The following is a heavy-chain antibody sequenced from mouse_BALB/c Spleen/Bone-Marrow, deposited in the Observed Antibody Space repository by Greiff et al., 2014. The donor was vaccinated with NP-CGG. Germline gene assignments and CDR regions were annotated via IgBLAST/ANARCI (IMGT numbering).Heavy chain of an antibody. CDR2: FNPYNDDS. CDR1: GYIFTAYV. D-gene: IGHD2-3*01. CDR3: AREGWLLRFDY. J-gene: IGHJ2*01. V-gene: IGHV1-14*01. Sequence: EVQLVESGPELVKPGASVKMSCKASGYIFTAYVMHWVKQKPGQGLEWIGFFNPYNDDSNYNEKFKGKATLTSDKSSSTAYMELSSLTSEDSAVYYCAREGWLLRFDYWGQGTTLTVSS.